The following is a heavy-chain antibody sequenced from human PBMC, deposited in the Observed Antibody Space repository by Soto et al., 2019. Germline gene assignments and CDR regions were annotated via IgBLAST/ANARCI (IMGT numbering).Heavy chain of an antibody. CDR2: INHSGST. J-gene: IGHJ6*02. CDR3: ARVQGYSSSWYYYYYGMDV. V-gene: IGHV4-34*01. D-gene: IGHD6-13*01. Sequence: SETLCLTCAVYGGSFSGYYWSWIREPPGKGLEWIGEINHSGSTNYNPSLKSRVTISVDTSKNQLSLKLSSVTAADTAVYYCARVQGYSSSWYYYYYGMDVLGQGPTVT. CDR1: GGSFSGYY.